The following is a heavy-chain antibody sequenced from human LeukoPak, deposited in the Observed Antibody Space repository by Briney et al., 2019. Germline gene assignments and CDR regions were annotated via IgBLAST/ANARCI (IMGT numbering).Heavy chain of an antibody. CDR1: GGTFSSYA. J-gene: IGHJ4*02. Sequence: SVKVSCKASGGTFSSYAISWVRQAPGQGLEWMGRIIPILGIANYAQKFQGRVTITADKSTSTAYMELSSLRSEDTAVYYYASAYSSSWYFFDYWGQGTLVTVSS. CDR3: ASAYSSSWYFFDY. D-gene: IGHD6-13*01. V-gene: IGHV1-69*04. CDR2: IIPILGIA.